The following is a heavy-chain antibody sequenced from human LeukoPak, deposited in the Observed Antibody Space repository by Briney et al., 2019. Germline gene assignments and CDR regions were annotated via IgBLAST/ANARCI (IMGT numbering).Heavy chain of an antibody. CDR2: IWYDGSNK. D-gene: IGHD2-15*01. CDR1: GFTFSSYG. J-gene: IGHJ4*02. CDR3: AKEGEYCSGGSCYRGFDY. Sequence: PGRSLRLSCAASGFTFSSYGMHWVRQAPGQGLEWVAVIWYDGSNKYYADSVKGRFTISRDNSKSTLYLQMNSLRAEDTAVYYCAKEGEYCSGGSCYRGFDYWGQGTLVTVSS. V-gene: IGHV3-33*06.